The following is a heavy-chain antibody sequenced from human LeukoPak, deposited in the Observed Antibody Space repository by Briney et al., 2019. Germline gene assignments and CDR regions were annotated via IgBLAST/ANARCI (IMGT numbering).Heavy chain of an antibody. CDR2: IFGSGGST. CDR1: GFTFSSYA. D-gene: IGHD6-19*01. Sequence: GGSLRLSCAASGFTFSSYAMYWVRQAPGKGLEWVSGIFGSGGSTHYADSVKGRFTISRDNSKNTVYLQMNSLRAEDTAVYYCAKTTTGYSSGRFPGWPVDYWGQGTLVTVSS. V-gene: IGHV3-23*01. CDR3: AKTTTGYSSGRFPGWPVDY. J-gene: IGHJ4*02.